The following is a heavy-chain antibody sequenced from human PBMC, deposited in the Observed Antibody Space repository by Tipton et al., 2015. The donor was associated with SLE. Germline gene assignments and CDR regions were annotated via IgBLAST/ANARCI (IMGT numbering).Heavy chain of an antibody. D-gene: IGHD3-16*01. V-gene: IGHV4-34*01. J-gene: IGHJ4*02. CDR1: GGSFSGYY. Sequence: TLSLTCAVYGGSFSGYYWSWIRQPPGKGLEWIGEINHSGSTSYNPSLKSRVTISVDTSKNQFSLKLSSVTAADTAVYYCARAGGWGYWGQGTLVTVSS. CDR3: ARAGGWGY. CDR2: INHSGST.